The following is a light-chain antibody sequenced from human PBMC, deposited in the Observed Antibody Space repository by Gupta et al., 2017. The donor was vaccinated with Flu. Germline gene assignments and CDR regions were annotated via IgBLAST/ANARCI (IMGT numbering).Light chain of an antibody. Sequence: QSVLAQPPSASGTPGTRATISCSGSSSNIGSNTVNCYQQVQGTAPKLLIYGNNQRPSGVSDRFSGSKSGTSATLAISGLQSEDEADYYCAAWDDSLNGNYVFGTGTKVTAL. CDR1: SSNIGSNT. CDR3: AAWDDSLNGNYV. V-gene: IGLV1-44*01. CDR2: GNN. J-gene: IGLJ1*01.